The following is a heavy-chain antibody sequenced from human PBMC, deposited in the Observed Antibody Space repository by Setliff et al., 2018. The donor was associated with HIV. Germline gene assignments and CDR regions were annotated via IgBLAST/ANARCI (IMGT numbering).Heavy chain of an antibody. CDR3: AKDLGVAARYYFDY. CDR1: GFSFSNNA. V-gene: IGHV1-58*01. J-gene: IGHJ4*02. D-gene: IGHD3-3*01. Sequence: SVKVSCKSSGFSFSNNAVQWVRQARGQRPEWIGWIVVGSGLKNYAQTFQERVTITRDMSTGTAYMELNSLRAEDTAVYYCAKDLGVAARYYFDYWGQGTLVTVSS. CDR2: IVVGSGLK.